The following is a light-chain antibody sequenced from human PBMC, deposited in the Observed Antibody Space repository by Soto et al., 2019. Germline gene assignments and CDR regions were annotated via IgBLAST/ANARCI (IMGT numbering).Light chain of an antibody. CDR3: QQYDSPPFT. CDR2: GAS. CDR1: QSVTNSY. Sequence: EIVLTQSPGTLSLSPGERATLSCRASQSVTNSYLAWYQQRPGQAPRLVIYGASRRATGIPDRFSGSGSGTDFTLSISRLEPEDFAAYYCQQYDSPPFTFGGGTKVEIK. V-gene: IGKV3-20*01. J-gene: IGKJ4*01.